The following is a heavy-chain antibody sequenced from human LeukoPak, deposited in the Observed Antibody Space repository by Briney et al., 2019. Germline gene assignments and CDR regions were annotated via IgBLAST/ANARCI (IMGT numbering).Heavy chain of an antibody. CDR1: GGTFSSYA. Sequence: AAVKVSCKDSGGTFSSYAIILVRQDPGQGLEWMGRIIPILGIAHSAQKFQSRVTITADKSTSTAYMELSSLRSEDTAVYYCSGGYCRSTSCLNDDWGQGTLVTVSS. V-gene: IGHV1-69*04. J-gene: IGHJ4*02. CDR3: SGGYCRSTSCLNDD. CDR2: IIPILGIA. D-gene: IGHD2-2*01.